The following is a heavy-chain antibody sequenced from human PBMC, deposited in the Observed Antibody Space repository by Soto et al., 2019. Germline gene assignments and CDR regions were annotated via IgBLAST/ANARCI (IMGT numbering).Heavy chain of an antibody. CDR3: ARWWPDYYGYDDWYFDL. CDR2: IYYSGST. J-gene: IGHJ2*01. D-gene: IGHD3-10*01. Sequence: QVQLQESGPGLVKPSQTLSLTCTVSGGSISSGGDYWSWIRQHPGKGLEWIGYIYYSGSTYYNPSLKSRVTISVDTSKNQFSLKLRSVTAAETAVYYCARWWPDYYGYDDWYFDLWGRGTLVTVSS. V-gene: IGHV4-31*03. CDR1: GGSISSGGDY.